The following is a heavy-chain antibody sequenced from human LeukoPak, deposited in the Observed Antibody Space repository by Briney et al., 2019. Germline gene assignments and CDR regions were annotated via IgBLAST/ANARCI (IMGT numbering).Heavy chain of an antibody. J-gene: IGHJ4*02. CDR3: ARDKALRSSGSFDY. CDR1: GYTFTSYG. Sequence: ASVKVSCKASGYTFTSYGISWVRQAPGQGLEWMGWISAYNGNTNYAQKLQGRVTMTTDTSTSTAYMELRSLRSDDTAVYYCARDKALRSSGSFDYWGQGTLVTVSS. V-gene: IGHV1-18*01. CDR2: ISAYNGNT. D-gene: IGHD6-19*01.